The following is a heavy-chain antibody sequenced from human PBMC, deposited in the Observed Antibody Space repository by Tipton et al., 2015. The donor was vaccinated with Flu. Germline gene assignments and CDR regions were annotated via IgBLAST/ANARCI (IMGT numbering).Heavy chain of an antibody. V-gene: IGHV4-34*01. Sequence: GSLRLSCAVYGGSFSGYYWSWIRQPPGKGLEWIGENNHSGSTNYNPSLKSRVTISVDTSKNQFSLKLSSVTAADTAVYYCARGLYGSGSYQRRYFDSWGQGTLVTVSS. CDR1: GGSFSGYY. CDR2: NNHSGST. J-gene: IGHJ4*02. D-gene: IGHD3-10*01. CDR3: ARGLYGSGSYQRRYFDS.